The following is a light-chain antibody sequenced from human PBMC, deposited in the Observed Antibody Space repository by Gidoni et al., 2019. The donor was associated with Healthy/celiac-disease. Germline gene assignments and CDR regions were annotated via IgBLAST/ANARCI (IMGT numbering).Light chain of an antibody. CDR2: DAS. Sequence: DIQTTQSPSTLSASVGDRVTITCRASQSISSWLAWYQQKPGKAPKLLIYDASSLESGVPSRFSGSGSGTEFTLTISSLQPDDFATYYCQQYNSYSPYTFGQGTKLEIK. V-gene: IGKV1-5*01. CDR3: QQYNSYSPYT. J-gene: IGKJ2*01. CDR1: QSISSW.